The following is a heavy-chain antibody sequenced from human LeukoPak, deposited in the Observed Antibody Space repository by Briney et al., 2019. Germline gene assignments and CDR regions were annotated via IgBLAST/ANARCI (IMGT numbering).Heavy chain of an antibody. D-gene: IGHD2-15*01. Sequence: PSETLSLTCSVSRGSIDSTNYYWAWIRQPPGKGLEWIGTIFYSGTSHSNPSLRSRLTMSVDTSRNQFSMNLRSLTAADTAVYYCARILARQFTSFPDSTPYFYYYIDVWGNGTAVSVSS. CDR1: RGSIDSTNYY. CDR3: ARILARQFTSFPDSTPYFYYYIDV. V-gene: IGHV4-39*07. CDR2: IFYSGTS. J-gene: IGHJ6*03.